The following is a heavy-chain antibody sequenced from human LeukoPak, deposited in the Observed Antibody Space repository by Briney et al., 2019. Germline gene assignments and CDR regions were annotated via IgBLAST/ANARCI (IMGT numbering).Heavy chain of an antibody. CDR2: IYYSGST. Sequence: PSETLSLTCTVSGGSISSYYWSWIRQPPGKGLEWIGYIYYSGSTNYNPSLKSRVTISVDTSKNQFSLKLSSVTAADTAVYYCARGAHGAVPAAMTSWFDPWGQGTLVTVSS. CDR1: GGSISSYY. J-gene: IGHJ5*02. V-gene: IGHV4-59*01. CDR3: ARGAHGAVPAAMTSWFDP. D-gene: IGHD2-2*01.